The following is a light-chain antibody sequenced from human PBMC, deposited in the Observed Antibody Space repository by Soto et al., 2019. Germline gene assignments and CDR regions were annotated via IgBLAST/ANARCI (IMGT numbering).Light chain of an antibody. CDR3: SSYAGNTKGV. CDR2: EVS. Sequence: QSVLTQPPSASGSPGQSVTISCTGTSSDVGGYDYVSWYQQHPGKAPKLMIFEVSKRPSGVPDRFFGSKSGNTASLTVSGLQAEDEADYYCSSYAGNTKGVFGTGTKVTDL. J-gene: IGLJ1*01. V-gene: IGLV2-8*01. CDR1: SSDVGGYDY.